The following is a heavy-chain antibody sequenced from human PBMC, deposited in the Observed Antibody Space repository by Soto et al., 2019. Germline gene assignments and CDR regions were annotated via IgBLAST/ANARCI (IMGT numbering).Heavy chain of an antibody. D-gene: IGHD2-8*01. V-gene: IGHV1-18*01. CDR1: GYTFTTYG. Sequence: GASVKVSCKASGYTFTTYGLSWVRQAPGQGLEWMGWINAYNGDTHYAQKFQGRVTMTTDTSTSTGHMEVRSLRPDDTAVYYCARDFRMDPLHYWG. J-gene: IGHJ4*01. CDR2: INAYNGDT. CDR3: ARDFRMDPLHY.